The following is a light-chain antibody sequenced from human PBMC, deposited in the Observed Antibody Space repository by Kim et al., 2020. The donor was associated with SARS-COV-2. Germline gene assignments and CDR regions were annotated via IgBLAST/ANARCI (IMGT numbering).Light chain of an antibody. J-gene: IGKJ1*01. CDR2: AAS. CDR3: QQSYSTPRT. V-gene: IGKV1-39*01. Sequence: ASVGDKVTITCRASQSISSYLNWYQQKPGKAPKLLIYAASSLQSGVPSRFSGSASGTDSTLTISSLQPEDFATYYCQQSYSTPRTFGQGTKVDIK. CDR1: QSISSY.